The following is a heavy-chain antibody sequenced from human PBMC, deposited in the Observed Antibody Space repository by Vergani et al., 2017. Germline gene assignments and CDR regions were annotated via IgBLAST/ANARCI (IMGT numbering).Heavy chain of an antibody. CDR1: GYTFTSYY. CDR2: INPSGGST. V-gene: IGHV1-46*03. Sequence: QVQLVQSGAEVKKPGASVKVSCKASGYTFTSYYMHWVRQAPGQGLEWMGIINPSGGSTSYAQKFQGRVTMTRDTSTSTVYMELSSLRSEDTAVYYCARVEDYDYGDYEHPNNWFDPWGQGTLVTVSS. J-gene: IGHJ5*02. D-gene: IGHD4-17*01. CDR3: ARVEDYDYGDYEHPNNWFDP.